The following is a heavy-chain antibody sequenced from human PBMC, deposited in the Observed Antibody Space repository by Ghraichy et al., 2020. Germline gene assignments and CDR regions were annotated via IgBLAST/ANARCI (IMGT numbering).Heavy chain of an antibody. J-gene: IGHJ4*02. CDR1: GGSITGYY. CDR2: IYYGGST. CDR3: ARESGSYFDY. Sequence: SETLSLTCTVSGGSITGYYWSWIQQPPGKGLEWIGYIYYGGSTNYNPSLKSRVTMSVDTSENQFSLKLSSVTAADTALYYCARESGSYFDYWGQVTLVTVSS. V-gene: IGHV4-59*01. D-gene: IGHD3-10*01.